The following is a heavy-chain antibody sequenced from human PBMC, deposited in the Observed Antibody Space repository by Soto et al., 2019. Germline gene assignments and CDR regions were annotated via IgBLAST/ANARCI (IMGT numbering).Heavy chain of an antibody. Sequence: TSETLSLTCTVSGGSISSYYWSWIRQPPGKGLEWIGYIYYSGSTNYNPSLKSRVTISVDTSKNQFSLKLSSVTAADTAVYYCARLSYCSSIICQYYYYYYMDFWGKGTTVTVSS. CDR2: IYYSGST. CDR3: ARLSYCSSIICQYYYYYYMDF. CDR1: GGSISSYY. D-gene: IGHD2-2*01. J-gene: IGHJ6*03. V-gene: IGHV4-59*08.